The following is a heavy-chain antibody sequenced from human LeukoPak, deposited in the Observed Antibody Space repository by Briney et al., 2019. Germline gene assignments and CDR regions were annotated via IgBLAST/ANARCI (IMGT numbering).Heavy chain of an antibody. CDR2: IYYSGST. J-gene: IGHJ4*02. CDR1: GGSISSYY. CDR3: ARLAPLWFGELFPYFDY. D-gene: IGHD3-10*01. V-gene: IGHV4-59*01. Sequence: SETLSLTCTVSGGSISSYYWSWIRQPPGKGLEWIGYIYYSGSTNYNPSLKSRVTISVDTSKNQFSLKLSSVTAADTAVYYCARLAPLWFGELFPYFDYWGQGTLVTVSS.